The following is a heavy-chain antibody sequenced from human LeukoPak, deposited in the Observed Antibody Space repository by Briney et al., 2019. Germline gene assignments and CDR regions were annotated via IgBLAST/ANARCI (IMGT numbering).Heavy chain of an antibody. Sequence: PSETLSLTCTVSSGSISSGDYYWSWIRQPPGKGLEWIGYIYYSGSTYYSPSLKSRVTISVDTSKNQFSLKLSSVTAADTAVYYCARVSDDLFDYWGQGTLVTVSS. CDR1: SGSISSGDYY. CDR2: IYYSGST. D-gene: IGHD1-1*01. J-gene: IGHJ4*02. CDR3: ARVSDDLFDY. V-gene: IGHV4-30-4*08.